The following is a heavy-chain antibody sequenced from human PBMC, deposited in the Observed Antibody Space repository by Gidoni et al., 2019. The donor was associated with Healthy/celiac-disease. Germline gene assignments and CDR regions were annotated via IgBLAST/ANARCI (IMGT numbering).Heavy chain of an antibody. Sequence: QVQLQESGPGLVKPSETLSLPCTVSGGSVSRGSYYWSWIRQPPGKGLEWIGYIYYSGSTNYNPSLKSRVTISVDTSKNQFSLKLSSVTAADTAVYYCARDSGSYYLNYYYYGMDVWGQGTTVTVSS. CDR2: IYYSGST. CDR1: GGSVSRGSYY. D-gene: IGHD1-26*01. CDR3: ARDSGSYYLNYYYYGMDV. V-gene: IGHV4-61*01. J-gene: IGHJ6*02.